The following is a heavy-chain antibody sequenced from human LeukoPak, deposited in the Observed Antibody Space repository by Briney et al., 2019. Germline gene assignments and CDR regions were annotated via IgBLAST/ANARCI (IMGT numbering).Heavy chain of an antibody. Sequence: PGGSLRLSCAASGFTFSSYSMNWARQAPGKELEGVSSISSSSSYIYYADSVKRRFTISRDNAKNSLYLQMNSLRAEDTAVYYCARDRVLDYYDSSGYDYWGQGTLVTVSS. CDR1: GFTFSSYS. D-gene: IGHD3-22*01. J-gene: IGHJ4*02. CDR2: ISSSSSYI. CDR3: ARDRVLDYYDSSGYDY. V-gene: IGHV3-21*01.